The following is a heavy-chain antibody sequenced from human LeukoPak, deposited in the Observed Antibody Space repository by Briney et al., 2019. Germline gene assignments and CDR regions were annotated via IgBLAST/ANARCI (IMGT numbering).Heavy chain of an antibody. J-gene: IGHJ5*02. D-gene: IGHD1-26*01. CDR2: IYSAGSA. CDR1: GFTVSSNY. CDR3: ARARGGSGKNWFDP. V-gene: IGHV3-53*04. Sequence: PGGSLRLSCAASGFTVSSNYMSWVRQAPGKGLEWVSVIYSAGSAYYADSVKGRFTISRHNSKNTLYLQMNSLRAEDTAVYYCARARGGSGKNWFDPWGQGTLVTVSS.